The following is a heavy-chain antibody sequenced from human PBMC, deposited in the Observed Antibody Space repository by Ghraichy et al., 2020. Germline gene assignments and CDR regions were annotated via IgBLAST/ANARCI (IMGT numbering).Heavy chain of an antibody. V-gene: IGHV3-7*04. CDR2: IRGDGSEK. CDR1: GFSFRDYW. Sequence: GVLNISCAASGFSFRDYWMTWVRQAPGKGLECVANIRGDGSEKNYVDSVKGRFTISRDDAKNSLYLQMNSLRAEDTAVYYCARVGYCSGVGCQGRDWFDPWGQGTLVTVSA. J-gene: IGHJ5*02. CDR3: ARVGYCSGVGCQGRDWFDP. D-gene: IGHD2-15*01.